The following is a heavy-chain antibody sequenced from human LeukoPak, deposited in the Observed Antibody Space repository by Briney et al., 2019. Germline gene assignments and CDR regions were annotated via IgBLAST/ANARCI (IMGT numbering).Heavy chain of an antibody. CDR3: VRGDSSGYDYRDYFDY. V-gene: IGHV4-39*07. CDR2: ISYSRNI. J-gene: IGHJ4*02. Sequence: PSETLSLTCTVSGGSVSSNSYYWAWIRQPPGKGLEWIGGISYSRNIYYNPSLKSRLTLSVDTSKNQFSLRLSSVTAADTAVYYCVRGDSSGYDYRDYFDYWGQGTLVTVSS. CDR1: GGSVSSNSYY. D-gene: IGHD3-22*01.